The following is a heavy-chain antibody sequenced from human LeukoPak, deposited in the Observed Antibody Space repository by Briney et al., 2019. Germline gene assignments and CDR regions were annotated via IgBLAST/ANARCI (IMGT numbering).Heavy chain of an antibody. CDR3: AGGLTYFDILTGFHDRLDYFDY. D-gene: IGHD3-9*01. V-gene: IGHV3-33*08. CDR2: ISYAGSDT. J-gene: IGHJ4*02. Sequence: GGSLRLSCAASGFTFSSFHMHWVRQAPGKGLEWVAVISYAGSDTYYTDSVRGRFTISRDNAKKSLYLQMNSLRAEDTAVYYCAGGLTYFDILTGFHDRLDYFDYWGQGTLVTVSS. CDR1: GFTFSSFH.